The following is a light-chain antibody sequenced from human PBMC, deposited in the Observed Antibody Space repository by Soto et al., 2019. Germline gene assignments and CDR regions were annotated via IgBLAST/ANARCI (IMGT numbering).Light chain of an antibody. Sequence: QAVVTQGPSLTVSPGGTVTLPCGSSTGSVTSNHHPYWFQQKAGQAPRTLIYDTSNKHSWTPARFSGSLLGDKAALTLSGAQPEDEAQYYCLLSYNAARVFGGGTKLTVL. CDR3: LLSYNAARV. J-gene: IGLJ2*01. V-gene: IGLV7-46*01. CDR1: TGSVTSNHH. CDR2: DTS.